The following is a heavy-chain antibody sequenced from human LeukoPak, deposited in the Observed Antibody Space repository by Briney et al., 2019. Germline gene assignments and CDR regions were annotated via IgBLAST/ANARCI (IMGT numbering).Heavy chain of an antibody. CDR1: GFTLSSYS. V-gene: IGHV3-21*01. CDR2: ISSSSNYI. J-gene: IGHJ6*02. D-gene: IGHD4-11*01. CDR3: ARDMYSNYRGRYYYGMDV. Sequence: GGSLRLSCAASGFTLSSYSVNWVRQAPGKGLDWVSSISSSSNYIYYADSVKGRFTISRDNAKNSLYLQMNSLRAEDTAVYYCARDMYSNYRGRYYYGMDVWGQGTMVTVSS.